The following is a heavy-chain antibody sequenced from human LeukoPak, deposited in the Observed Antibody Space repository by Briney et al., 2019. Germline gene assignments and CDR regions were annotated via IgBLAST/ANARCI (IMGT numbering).Heavy chain of an antibody. Sequence: SVKVSCKASGGTSSSYAISWVRQAPGQGLEWMGGIIPIFGTANYAQKFQGRVTITADESTSTAYMELSSLRSEDTAVHYCARGELVKEAYFDYWGQGTLVTVSS. J-gene: IGHJ4*02. CDR1: GGTSSSYA. CDR2: IIPIFGTA. D-gene: IGHD4-23*01. CDR3: ARGELVKEAYFDY. V-gene: IGHV1-69*13.